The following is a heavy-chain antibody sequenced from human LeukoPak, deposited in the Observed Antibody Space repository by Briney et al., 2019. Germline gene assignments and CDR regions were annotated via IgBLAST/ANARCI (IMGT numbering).Heavy chain of an antibody. CDR3: ARHSFNGMDV. CDR2: IYHTGHT. Sequence: SETLSLTCTVSGGSISGNYWSWIRQPPGEGLEWLGYIYHTGHTHYNPSLKNRVTMSMDTSKSQLSLKLSSVTAADTAVYYCARHSFNGMDVWGQGTTVTVPS. V-gene: IGHV4-59*01. D-gene: IGHD4-11*01. J-gene: IGHJ6*02. CDR1: GGSISGNY.